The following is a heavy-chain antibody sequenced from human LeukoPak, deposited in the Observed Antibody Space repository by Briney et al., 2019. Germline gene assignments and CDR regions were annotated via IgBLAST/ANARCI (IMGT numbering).Heavy chain of an antibody. CDR3: ARGYDILTGYYY. D-gene: IGHD3-9*01. Sequence: SETLSLTCTVSGGSISSYYWSWIRQPPGKGLEWIGYIYYSGSTNYNPSLKSRVTISVDTSKNQFSLKLSSVTAADTAVYYCARGYDILTGYYYWGQGILVTVSS. J-gene: IGHJ4*02. CDR1: GGSISSYY. CDR2: IYYSGST. V-gene: IGHV4-59*08.